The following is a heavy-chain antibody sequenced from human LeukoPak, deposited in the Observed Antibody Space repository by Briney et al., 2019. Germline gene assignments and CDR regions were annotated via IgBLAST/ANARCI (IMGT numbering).Heavy chain of an antibody. CDR2: INPSGGST. J-gene: IGHJ6*02. CDR3: AREDVVLVDAVRYYYYGMNV. V-gene: IGHV1-46*01. D-gene: IGHD2-8*01. Sequence: ASVKVSCKASGYNFISYYMHWVRQAPGQGLEWMGIINPSGGSTSYAQKFQDRVTMTRDTSTSTVYMELSSLKSEDTAVYYCAREDVVLVDAVRYYYYGMNVWGQGTTVTVSS. CDR1: GYNFISYY.